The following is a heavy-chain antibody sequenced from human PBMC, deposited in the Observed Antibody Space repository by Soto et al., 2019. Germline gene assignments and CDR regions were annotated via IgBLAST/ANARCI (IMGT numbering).Heavy chain of an antibody. J-gene: IGHJ4*02. Sequence: PSEALSLTCAVYGGSFSGYYWSWIRQPPGKGLEWIGEINRSGSTNYNPSLKSRVTISVDTSKNQFSLKLSSVTAADTAVYYCASEYCSGGSCYSVPNVWGQGTLVTAPQ. V-gene: IGHV4-34*01. CDR1: GGSFSGYY. D-gene: IGHD2-15*01. CDR3: ASEYCSGGSCYSVPNV. CDR2: INRSGST.